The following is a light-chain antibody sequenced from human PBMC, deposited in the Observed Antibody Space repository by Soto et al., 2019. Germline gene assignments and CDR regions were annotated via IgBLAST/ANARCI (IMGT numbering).Light chain of an antibody. CDR3: CSNAASSTFV. CDR1: SSDVGGHNL. V-gene: IGLV2-23*01. CDR2: EAS. Sequence: QSALTQPASVSGSPGQSITISCTGTSSDVGGHNLVSWYQQYPGKAPKLIIFEASKRPSGVSNRFSGSKSGSTASLTISGLQAEDEADYYCCSNAASSTFVFGSGTKVTVL. J-gene: IGLJ1*01.